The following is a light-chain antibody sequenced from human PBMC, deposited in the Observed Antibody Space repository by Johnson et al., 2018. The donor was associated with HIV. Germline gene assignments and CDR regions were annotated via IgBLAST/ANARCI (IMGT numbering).Light chain of an antibody. V-gene: IGLV1-51*01. J-gene: IGLJ1*01. CDR3: GTWHSALSGGGV. Sequence: QSVLTQPPSVSAAPGQKVTISCSGSSSNIGNNYVSWYQHLPGRAPKLLIYDNNKRPSGIPDRFSGSKSGTSATLGITGLQTGDEADYYCGTWHSALSGGGVFGTGTRVTVL. CDR1: SSNIGNNY. CDR2: DNN.